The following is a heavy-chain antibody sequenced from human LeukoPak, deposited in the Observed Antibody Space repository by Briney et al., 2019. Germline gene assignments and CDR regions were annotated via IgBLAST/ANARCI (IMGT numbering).Heavy chain of an antibody. J-gene: IGHJ4*02. CDR2: IFSGGGT. Sequence: GGSLRLSCAASGFTVSSNYMSWVRQAPGKGLEWVSVIFSGGGTYYADSVKGRFTISRDNSKNTVYLQMNSLRAEDTAVYYCARGYYYDIPAGPLDYWGQGTLVTVSS. D-gene: IGHD3-9*01. V-gene: IGHV3-53*01. CDR1: GFTVSSNY. CDR3: ARGYYYDIPAGPLDY.